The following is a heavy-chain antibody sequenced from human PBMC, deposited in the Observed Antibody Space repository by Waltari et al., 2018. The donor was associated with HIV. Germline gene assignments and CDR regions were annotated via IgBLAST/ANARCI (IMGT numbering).Heavy chain of an antibody. Sequence: QLLESGPGLVKPSGTLSLTCVVSGGSISSTNWWSWVRQAPGKGLEWIGEIYHTGITNYNPSLKSRVSMSVDKSKNQFSVNLKSVTAADTAIYYCVRGGGLGSGWYRWGQGARVTVAS. J-gene: IGHJ4*02. CDR3: VRGGGLGSGWYR. CDR2: IYHTGIT. D-gene: IGHD6-19*01. V-gene: IGHV4-4*02. CDR1: GGSISSTNW.